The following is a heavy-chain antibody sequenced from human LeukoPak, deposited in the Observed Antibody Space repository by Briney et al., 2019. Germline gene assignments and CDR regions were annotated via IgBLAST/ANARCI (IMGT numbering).Heavy chain of an antibody. Sequence: GGSLRLSCAASGFIFKTYAMHWVRQAPGKGLEWVTMIWYDGSNKYYGDSVKGRFTMSRDNSKNTVYLQMNSLRVEDTAVYYCVRAPPSSGWSFDYWGQGALVTVSS. D-gene: IGHD6-19*01. CDR3: VRAPPSSGWSFDY. CDR2: IWYDGSNK. V-gene: IGHV3-33*01. CDR1: GFIFKTYA. J-gene: IGHJ4*02.